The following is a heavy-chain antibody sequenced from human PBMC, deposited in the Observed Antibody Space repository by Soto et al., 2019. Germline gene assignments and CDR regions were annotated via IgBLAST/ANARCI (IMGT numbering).Heavy chain of an antibody. V-gene: IGHV1-18*01. D-gene: IGHD1-26*01. CDR3: ARRGVGDAFDI. CDR1: GYTFTIYG. Sequence: QVQLVQSGAEVKKPGASVRVSCKASGYTFTIYGISWVRQAPGEGLEWMGWISGYNGNTKYAQKFQGRVTLTTDTSTSTAYMELWSLRSDDTAVYYWARRGVGDAFDIWGQGTMVTVSS. CDR2: ISGYNGNT. J-gene: IGHJ3*02.